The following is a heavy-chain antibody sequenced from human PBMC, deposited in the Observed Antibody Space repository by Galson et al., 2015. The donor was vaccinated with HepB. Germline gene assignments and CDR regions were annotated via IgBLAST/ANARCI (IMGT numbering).Heavy chain of an antibody. V-gene: IGHV3-33*01. J-gene: IGHJ6*02. CDR3: ARSYSSSWYYYYAMDV. D-gene: IGHD6-13*01. CDR1: GFTFSSYN. CDR2: IWYDGGNK. Sequence: SLRLSCAASGFTFSSYNIHWVRQAPGKGLEWVAVIWYDGGNKYYADSVKGRLTISRDNSKSTLYLQMNSLRAEDTAVYFCARSYSSSWYYYYAMDVWGQGTTVTVSS.